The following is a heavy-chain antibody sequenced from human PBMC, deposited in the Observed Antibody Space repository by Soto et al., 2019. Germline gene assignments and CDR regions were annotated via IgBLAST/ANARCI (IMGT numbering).Heavy chain of an antibody. V-gene: IGHV3-66*01. Sequence: VQLVESGGGLVQPGGSLRLSCAASGFTVSSNYMSWVRQAPGKGLEWVSIIYSGGNTYYADSVKGRFTISRDNSKNTLYLQMNDLRAEDTAVYYCAKSRRESSGTSSFDYWGQGTLVTVSS. CDR3: AKSRRESSGTSSFDY. CDR2: IYSGGNT. CDR1: GFTVSSNY. D-gene: IGHD1-1*01. J-gene: IGHJ4*02.